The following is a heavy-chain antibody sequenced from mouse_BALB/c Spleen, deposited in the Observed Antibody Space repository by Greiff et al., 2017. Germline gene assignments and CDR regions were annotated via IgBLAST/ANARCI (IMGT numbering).Heavy chain of an antibody. Sequence: EVKLVESGGGLVKPGGSLKLSCAASGFTFSSYAMSWVRQTPEKRLEWVASISSGGSTYYPDSVKGRFTISRDNARNILYLQMSSLRSEDTAMYYCARGAYYRFPYAMDYWGQGTSVTVSS. V-gene: IGHV5-6-5*01. CDR2: ISSGGST. J-gene: IGHJ4*01. D-gene: IGHD2-14*01. CDR1: GFTFSSYA. CDR3: ARGAYYRFPYAMDY.